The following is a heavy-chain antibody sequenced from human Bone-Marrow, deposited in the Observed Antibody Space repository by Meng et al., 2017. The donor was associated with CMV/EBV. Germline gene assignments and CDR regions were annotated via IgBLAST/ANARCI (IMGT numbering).Heavy chain of an antibody. J-gene: IGHJ4*02. CDR3: ARASGTTNLATDY. D-gene: IGHD1-7*01. Sequence: SETLSLTCTVSGGSVSTGTYYWIWIRQPPGKGLEWIGYIYYTGSTNYNPSLKSRVTISADTSNNQFSLRLTSVTAADTAVYYCARASGTTNLATDYWGQETLVTVSS. CDR1: GGSVSTGTYY. V-gene: IGHV4-61*01. CDR2: IYYTGST.